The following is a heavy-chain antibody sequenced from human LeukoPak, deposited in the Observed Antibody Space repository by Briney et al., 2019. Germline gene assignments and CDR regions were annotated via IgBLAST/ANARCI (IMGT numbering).Heavy chain of an antibody. J-gene: IGHJ4*02. V-gene: IGHV4-30-2*01. D-gene: IGHD3-3*01. CDR1: GGSVSSSTYY. Sequence: NASETLSLTCTVSGGSVSSSTYYWSWIRQPPGKGLEWIGYIYHSGSTYYNPSLKSRVTISVDRSKNQFSLKLSSVTAADTAVYYCARAGYFGVVQYYFDYWGQGTLVTVSS. CDR2: IYHSGST. CDR3: ARAGYFGVVQYYFDY.